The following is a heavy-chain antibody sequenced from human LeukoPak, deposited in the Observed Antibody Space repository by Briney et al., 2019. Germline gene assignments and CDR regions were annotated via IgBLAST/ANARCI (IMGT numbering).Heavy chain of an antibody. Sequence: PGGSLRLSCAASGFTFSSYGMHWVRQAPGKGLEWVAVISYDGSNKYYADSVKGRFTISRDNSKNTLYLQMNSLRAEDTAVYYCAKDLEITVTPGIFDYWGQGTLVTVSS. CDR2: ISYDGSNK. D-gene: IGHD4-17*01. V-gene: IGHV3-30*18. J-gene: IGHJ4*02. CDR3: AKDLEITVTPGIFDY. CDR1: GFTFSSYG.